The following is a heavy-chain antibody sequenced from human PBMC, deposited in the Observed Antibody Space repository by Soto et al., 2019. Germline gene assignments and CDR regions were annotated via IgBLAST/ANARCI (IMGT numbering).Heavy chain of an antibody. CDR3: ARDGRKELWVDGLNAMDV. Sequence: QVQLVQSGPEVKNPGASVKVSCKASGYSFSSYGISWVRQAPGQGLEWMGWISGYNGQTNYAQRFRNRVTFTTDTSTNTASMELRSLRSDDTAIYYCARDGRKELWVDGLNAMDVWGQGTTVTVSS. CDR1: GYSFSSYG. V-gene: IGHV1-18*01. J-gene: IGHJ6*02. CDR2: ISGYNGQT. D-gene: IGHD3-10*01.